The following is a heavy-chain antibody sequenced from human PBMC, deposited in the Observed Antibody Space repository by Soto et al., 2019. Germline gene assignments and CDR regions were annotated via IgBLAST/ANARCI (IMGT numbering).Heavy chain of an antibody. CDR3: AKSLDIVAVPASMGEHYYYGMDV. V-gene: IGHV3-30*18. CDR2: ISYDGSKK. CDR1: GLTFSSYA. D-gene: IGHD2-2*03. J-gene: IGHJ6*02. Sequence: LRLSCAASGLTFSSYAMHWVRQAPGKGLEWVAVISYDGSKKYYADSVKGRFNLSRDNSKNTLYLQMNSLRAEDTAVYYCAKSLDIVAVPASMGEHYYYGMDVWGQGTTVTVSS.